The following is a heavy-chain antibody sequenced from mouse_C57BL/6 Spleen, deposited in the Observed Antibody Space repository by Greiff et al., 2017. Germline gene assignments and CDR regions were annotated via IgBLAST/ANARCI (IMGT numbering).Heavy chain of an antibody. V-gene: IGHV1-74*01. CDR1: GYTFTSYW. J-gene: IGHJ3*01. D-gene: IGHD1-1*01. CDR2: IHPSDSDT. CDR3: ALYYGSSYPFAY. Sequence: VQLQQPGAELVKPGASVKVSCKASGYTFTSYWMHWVKQRPGQGLEWIGRIHPSDSDTNYNQKFKGKATLTVDKSSSTAYMQLSSLTSEDSAVYYCALYYGSSYPFAYWGQGTLVTVSA.